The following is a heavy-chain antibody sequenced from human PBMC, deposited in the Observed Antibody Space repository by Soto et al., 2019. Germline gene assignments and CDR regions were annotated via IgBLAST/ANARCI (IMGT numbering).Heavy chain of an antibody. D-gene: IGHD2-2*01. J-gene: IGHJ5*02. Sequence: PSETLSLTCTVSVGSISSYYWSWIRQPAGKELEWIGRIFTSGITDYNPSLKSRVTMSIDTSKDEFSLILNSVTAADTAVYYCARQVPAAILKNWFDPWGQGNLGTVSS. V-gene: IGHV4-4*07. CDR1: VGSISSYY. CDR3: ARQVPAAILKNWFDP. CDR2: IFTSGIT.